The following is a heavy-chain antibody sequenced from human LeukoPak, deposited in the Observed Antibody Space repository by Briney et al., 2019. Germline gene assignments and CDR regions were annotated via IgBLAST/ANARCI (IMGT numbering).Heavy chain of an antibody. Sequence: PGGSLRLSCAASGFTFSSYWMTWVRQAPGKGLEWVAAIKQDGSQKNYVDSVKGRFTISRDNSKNTLYLQMNSLRAEDTAVYYCARDPHYYDSSGYYDYWGQGTLVTVSS. D-gene: IGHD3-22*01. CDR3: ARDPHYYDSSGYYDY. CDR2: IKQDGSQK. V-gene: IGHV3-7*01. CDR1: GFTFSSYW. J-gene: IGHJ4*02.